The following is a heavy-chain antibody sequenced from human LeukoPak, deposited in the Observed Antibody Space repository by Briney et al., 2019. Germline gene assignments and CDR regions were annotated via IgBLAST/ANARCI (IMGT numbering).Heavy chain of an antibody. CDR2: ISSSSSYI. V-gene: IGHV3-21*01. D-gene: IGHD1-26*01. Sequence: AGGSLRLSCAASGFTFSSYAMSWVRQAPGKGLEWVSSISSSSSYIYYADSVKGRFTISRDNAKNSLYLQMNSLRAEDTAVYYCARDRRNSGSYLIYYYYGMDVWGQGTTVTVSS. CDR1: GFTFSSYA. CDR3: ARDRRNSGSYLIYYYYGMDV. J-gene: IGHJ6*02.